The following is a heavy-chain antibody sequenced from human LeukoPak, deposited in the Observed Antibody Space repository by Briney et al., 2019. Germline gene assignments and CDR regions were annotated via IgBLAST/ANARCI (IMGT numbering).Heavy chain of an antibody. J-gene: IGHJ4*02. Sequence: PGGSLRLSCAASGFTFSDYYMSWIRQAPGKGLEWVSYISGSGTTIYYADSVKGRFTISRDNAKNSLYLQMNSLRAEDTAVYYCARDIIDRERGGMEFFDYWGQGTLVTVSS. CDR1: GFTFSDYY. V-gene: IGHV3-11*04. D-gene: IGHD3-10*01. CDR3: ARDIIDRERGGMEFFDY. CDR2: ISGSGTTI.